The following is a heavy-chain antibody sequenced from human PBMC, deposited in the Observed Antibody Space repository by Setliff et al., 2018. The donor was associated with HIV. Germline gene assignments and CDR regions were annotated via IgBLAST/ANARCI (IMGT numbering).Heavy chain of an antibody. CDR3: ARIVRWELVATSTFFYYYMDV. V-gene: IGHV4-39*01. D-gene: IGHD1-26*01. CDR1: GASISSSSHH. CDR2: IYYTGST. Sequence: PSETLSLTCTVSGASISSSSHHRAWIRQPPGKGLEYIGNIYYTGSTHHNPSLESRVATSVATSKNQFSLKLSSVTAADTAVYYCARIVRWELVATSTFFYYYMDVWGKGTTVTVS. J-gene: IGHJ6*03.